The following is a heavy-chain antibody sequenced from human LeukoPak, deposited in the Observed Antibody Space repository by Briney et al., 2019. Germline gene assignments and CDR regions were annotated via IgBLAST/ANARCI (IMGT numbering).Heavy chain of an antibody. CDR1: GYTFSSYG. CDR2: ISGYNAIT. D-gene: IGHD3-9*01. V-gene: IGHV1-18*01. CDR3: AREGAYIDWPQASES. J-gene: IGHJ3*01. Sequence: ASVKVSCKASGYTFSSYGISWVRQAPGQDLEWMGWISGYNAITETAQKVQGRLILTTDTSTSTAYMELRSLPSDYTPVYYCAREGAYIDWPQASESWGQGAMVTVS.